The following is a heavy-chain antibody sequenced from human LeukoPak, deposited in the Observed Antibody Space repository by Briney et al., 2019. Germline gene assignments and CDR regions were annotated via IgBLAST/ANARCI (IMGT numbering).Heavy chain of an antibody. D-gene: IGHD1-26*01. CDR3: AKDVGKWESLHFFDY. CDR2: NGGSGGST. Sequence: QPGGSLRLSCATSGFSFSTYAMSWVRQAPGKGLEWVSANGGSGGSTYYADSVKGRFTISRDNSKNTLYLQMNSLRADDTAVYYCAKDVGKWESLHFFDYWGQGTLVTVSS. CDR1: GFSFSTYA. V-gene: IGHV3-23*01. J-gene: IGHJ4*02.